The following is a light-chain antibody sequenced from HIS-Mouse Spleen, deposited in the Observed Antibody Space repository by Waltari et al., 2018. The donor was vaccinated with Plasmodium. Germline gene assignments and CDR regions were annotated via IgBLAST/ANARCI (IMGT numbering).Light chain of an antibody. CDR3: SSYAGSNNLV. CDR2: EVS. Sequence: QSALTQPPSASGSPGQSVTISCTGTSSDVGGYNYVSWYQQHPGKAPNLMIYEVSKRPPVVPDRFSGSKSGNTASLTVSGLQAEDEADYYCSSYAGSNNLVFGGGTKLTVL. V-gene: IGLV2-8*01. J-gene: IGLJ2*01. CDR1: SSDVGGYNY.